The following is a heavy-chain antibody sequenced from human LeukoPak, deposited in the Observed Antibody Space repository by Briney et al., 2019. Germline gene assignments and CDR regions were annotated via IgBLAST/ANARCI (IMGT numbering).Heavy chain of an antibody. CDR1: GFTFSFYA. V-gene: IGHV3-23*01. CDR3: AKPISGGLAVTADWFHP. J-gene: IGHJ5*01. Sequence: GGSLRLSCVASGFTFSFYAMSWLRQPPGKGLEWVSTINANSGTTSYAASVRGRFTISRDNSKNTLYLQVNTLRADDTATYYCAKPISGGLAVTADWFHPWGQGTLVVVSS. CDR2: INANSGTT. D-gene: IGHD6-19*01.